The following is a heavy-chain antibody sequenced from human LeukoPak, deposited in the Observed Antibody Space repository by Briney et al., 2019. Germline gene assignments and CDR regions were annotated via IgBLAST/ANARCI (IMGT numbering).Heavy chain of an antibody. CDR2: IYHSGST. CDR1: GGSISSSSYY. J-gene: IGHJ5*02. Sequence: SETLSLTCTVSGGSISSSSYYWGWIRQPPGKGLEWIGSIYHSGSTYYNPSLKSRVTISVDTSKNQFSLKLSSVTAADTAVYYCARAVFGGWYEYNWFDPWGQGTLVTVSS. D-gene: IGHD6-19*01. V-gene: IGHV4-39*07. CDR3: ARAVFGGWYEYNWFDP.